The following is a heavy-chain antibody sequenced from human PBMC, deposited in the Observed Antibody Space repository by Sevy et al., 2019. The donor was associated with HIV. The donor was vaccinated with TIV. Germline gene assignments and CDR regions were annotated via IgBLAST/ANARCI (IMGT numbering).Heavy chain of an antibody. CDR2: VYPGDSDT. J-gene: IGHJ3*02. V-gene: IGHV5-51*01. Sequence: GESLKISCKDSGYNFGNHWIGWVRQMPGKGLEWMGIVYPGDSDTRYSPSFQGQVTISVDKSTTTAYLQWNSLKVSDTAMYYCARHSGTSTAGPNAFDIWGQGTMVTVSS. CDR1: GYNFGNHW. CDR3: ARHSGTSTAGPNAFDI. D-gene: IGHD1-1*01.